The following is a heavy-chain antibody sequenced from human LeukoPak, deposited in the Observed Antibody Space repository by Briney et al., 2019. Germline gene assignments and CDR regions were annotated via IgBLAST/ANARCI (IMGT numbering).Heavy chain of an antibody. D-gene: IGHD6-19*01. J-gene: IGHJ4*02. Sequence: SQTLSLTCTVSGGSMSSGGHHWTWIRQPPGKGLEWIGYIYYSGSTNYNPSLKSRVTISVDTSKNQFSLKLSSVTAADTAVYYCAKGGSGWFDYWGQGTLVTVSS. CDR1: GGSMSSGGHH. CDR2: IYYSGST. V-gene: IGHV4-61*08. CDR3: AKGGSGWFDY.